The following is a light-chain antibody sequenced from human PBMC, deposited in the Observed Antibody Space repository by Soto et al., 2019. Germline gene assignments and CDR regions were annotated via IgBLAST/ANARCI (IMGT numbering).Light chain of an antibody. V-gene: IGLV1-40*01. CDR3: QAYDYSLTASV. J-gene: IGLJ3*02. CDR1: SSNLGAGYD. CDR2: GNR. Sequence: QSVLTQPPSVSGAPGQSVTLSCTGNSSNLGAGYDVHWYQHLPGAAPKLVIFGNRNRPSGVPERFSGSKSGTSASLAITGLQAEDEADYYCQAYDYSLTASVFGGGTQLTVL.